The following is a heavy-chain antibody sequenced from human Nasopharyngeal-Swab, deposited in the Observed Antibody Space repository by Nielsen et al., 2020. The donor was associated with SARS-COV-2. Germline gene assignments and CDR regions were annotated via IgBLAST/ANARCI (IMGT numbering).Heavy chain of an antibody. Sequence: GESLKISCSASGFTFSTYVMHWVRQAPGQGLEYVSAISSNGGYTYYADSVKGRFTISRDSSKNTLYLQMDSLRGEDTAVYYCARDAPAHYGAFYWGRGTLVTVSS. D-gene: IGHD4-17*01. J-gene: IGHJ4*02. CDR3: ARDAPAHYGAFY. CDR1: GFTFSTYV. V-gene: IGHV3-64*04. CDR2: ISSNGGYT.